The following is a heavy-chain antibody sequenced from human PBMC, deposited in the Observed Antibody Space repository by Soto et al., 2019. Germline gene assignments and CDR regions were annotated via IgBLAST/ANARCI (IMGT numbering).Heavy chain of an antibody. V-gene: IGHV3-30-3*01. D-gene: IGHD6-19*01. Sequence: QVQLVESGGGVVQPGRSLRLSCAASGFTFSSYAMHWVRQAPGKGLEWVAVISYDGSSKYYADSVKGQFTISRDNSKNTLDLQMNSLRAEDTAVYYCARDWDSSGWSEYFQHWGQGTLVTVSS. CDR3: ARDWDSSGWSEYFQH. CDR1: GFTFSSYA. J-gene: IGHJ1*01. CDR2: ISYDGSSK.